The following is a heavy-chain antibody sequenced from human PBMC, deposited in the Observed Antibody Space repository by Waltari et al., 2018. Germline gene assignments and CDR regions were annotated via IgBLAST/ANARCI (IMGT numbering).Heavy chain of an antibody. CDR3: AREGGAYYYGMDV. Sequence: QVQLVQSGAEVKKPGSSVKVSCKASGGTFSSYAISWVRQAPGQGLEWMGRIIPILGIANYAQKCQGRVTITADESTSTAYMELSSLRSEDTAVYYCAREGGAYYYGMDVWGQGTTVTVSS. D-gene: IGHD3-16*01. J-gene: IGHJ6*02. V-gene: IGHV1-69*04. CDR2: IIPILGIA. CDR1: GGTFSSYA.